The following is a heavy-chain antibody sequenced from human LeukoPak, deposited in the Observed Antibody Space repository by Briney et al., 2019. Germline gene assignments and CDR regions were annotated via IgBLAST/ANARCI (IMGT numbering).Heavy chain of an antibody. CDR3: ARRFRQVTTDY. CDR2: INHSGST. Sequence: SETLSLTCAVYGGSFSGYYWSWIRQPPGKGLEWIGEINHSGSTNYNPSLKSRVTISVDTSKNQFSLKLSSVTAADTAVYYCARRFRQVTTDYRGQGTLVTVSS. CDR1: GGSFSGYY. V-gene: IGHV4-34*01. J-gene: IGHJ4*02. D-gene: IGHD4-17*01.